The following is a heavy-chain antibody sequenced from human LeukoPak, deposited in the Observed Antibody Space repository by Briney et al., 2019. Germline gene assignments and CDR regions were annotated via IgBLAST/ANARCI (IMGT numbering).Heavy chain of an antibody. CDR1: GGTFSSYA. V-gene: IGHV1-69*05. D-gene: IGHD6-13*01. J-gene: IGHJ3*02. CDR3: AREVLGAAGSYHTLDAFDI. CDR2: IITIFGTA. Sequence: SVKVSCKASGGTFSSYAISWVRQAPGQGLEWMGGIITIFGTANYAQKFQGRVTITTDESTSTAYMELSSLRSEDTAVYYCAREVLGAAGSYHTLDAFDIWGQGTMVTVSS.